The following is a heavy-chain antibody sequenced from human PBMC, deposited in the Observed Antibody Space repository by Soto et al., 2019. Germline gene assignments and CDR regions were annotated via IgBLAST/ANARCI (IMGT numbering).Heavy chain of an antibody. Sequence: WWSLRLSCAACGFTFSSYGMHWVRQAPGKGLEWVAVISYDGSNKYYADSVKGRFTISRDNSKNTLYLQMNSLRAEDTAVYYCAKVVVNRDYYYYYGMDVWGQGTTVTVSS. CDR2: ISYDGSNK. J-gene: IGHJ6*02. V-gene: IGHV3-30*18. CDR1: GFTFSSYG. D-gene: IGHD3-22*01. CDR3: AKVVVNRDYYYYYGMDV.